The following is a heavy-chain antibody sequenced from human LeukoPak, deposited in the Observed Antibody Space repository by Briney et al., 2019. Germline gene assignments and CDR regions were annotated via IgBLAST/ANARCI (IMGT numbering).Heavy chain of an antibody. Sequence: SETLSLTCTVSGGSISSGGYYWSWIRQHPGKGLEWIGYIYYSGSTYYNPSLKSRVTISVDTSKNQFSLELSSVTAADAAVYYCARVVWFGELRGMDVWGQGTTVTVSS. D-gene: IGHD3-10*01. V-gene: IGHV4-31*03. CDR2: IYYSGST. J-gene: IGHJ6*02. CDR1: GGSISSGGYY. CDR3: ARVVWFGELRGMDV.